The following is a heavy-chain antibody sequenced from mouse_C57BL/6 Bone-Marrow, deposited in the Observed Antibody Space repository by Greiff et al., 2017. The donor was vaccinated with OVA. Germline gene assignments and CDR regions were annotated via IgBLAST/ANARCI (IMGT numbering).Heavy chain of an antibody. D-gene: IGHD4-1*01. J-gene: IGHJ2*01. CDR2: ISYDGSN. CDR1: GYSITSGYY. CDR3: AREEGLTGTDFDY. Sequence: EVKLVESGPGLVKPSQSLSLTCSVTGYSITSGYYWNWIRQFPGNKLEWMGYISYDGSNNYNPSLKNRISITRDTSKNQFFLKLNSVTTEDTATYYCAREEGLTGTDFDYWGQGTTLTVSS. V-gene: IGHV3-6*01.